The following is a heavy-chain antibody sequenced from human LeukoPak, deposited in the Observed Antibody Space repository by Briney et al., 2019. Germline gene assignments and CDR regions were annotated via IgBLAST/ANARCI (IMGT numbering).Heavy chain of an antibody. J-gene: IGHJ4*02. D-gene: IGHD3-3*01. CDR3: ARESDLYYDFWTD. CDR2: IIPIFGTA. CDR1: GGTFSSYA. Sequence: SVKVSGKASGGTFSSYAISWVRQAPGQGLEWMGGIIPIFGTANYAQKFQGRVTITADESTSTAYMELSSLRSEDTAVYYCARESDLYYDFWTDWGQGTLVTVSS. V-gene: IGHV1-69*13.